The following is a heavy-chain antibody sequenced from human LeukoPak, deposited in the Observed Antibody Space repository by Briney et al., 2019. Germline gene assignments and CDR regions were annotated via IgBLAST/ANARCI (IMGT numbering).Heavy chain of an antibody. Sequence: GGSLRLSCAASGFTFSSYAMHWVRQAPGKGLEWVAVISYDGSNKYYADSVKGRFTISRDNSKNTLYLQMNSLRAEDTAVYYCARDDGSSWYTIPYWGQGTMVTVSS. CDR1: GFTFSSYA. CDR2: ISYDGSNK. D-gene: IGHD6-13*01. V-gene: IGHV3-30-3*01. J-gene: IGHJ3*01. CDR3: ARDDGSSWYTIPY.